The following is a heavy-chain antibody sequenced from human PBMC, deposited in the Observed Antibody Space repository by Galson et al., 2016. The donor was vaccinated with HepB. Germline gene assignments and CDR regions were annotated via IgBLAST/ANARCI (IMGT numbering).Heavy chain of an antibody. Sequence: SLRLSCAASGFTFSSYVMHWVRQGPGKGLEYVSSISSNGGSTHYANSVKGRFTISRDNSKNTLYLQMGSLRVEDMAVYYCAREDIVATISDYYYGMDVWGKGTTVTVSS. J-gene: IGHJ6*04. D-gene: IGHD5-12*01. CDR3: AREDIVATISDYYYGMDV. CDR2: ISSNGGST. V-gene: IGHV3-64*01. CDR1: GFTFSSYV.